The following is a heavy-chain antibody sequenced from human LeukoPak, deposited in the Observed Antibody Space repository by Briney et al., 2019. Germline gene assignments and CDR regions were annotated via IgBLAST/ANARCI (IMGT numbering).Heavy chain of an antibody. D-gene: IGHD3-9*01. J-gene: IGHJ3*02. V-gene: IGHV4-59*01. CDR2: IYSSGST. CDR1: GGSISGYY. Sequence: SETLSLTCTVSGGSISGYYWSCIRQPPGKGLEWIGDIYSSGSTYYNPSLKSRVTISADTSKNQFSLKLSSVTAADTAVYYCARKTGDSFDIWGQGTMVTVSS. CDR3: ARKTGDSFDI.